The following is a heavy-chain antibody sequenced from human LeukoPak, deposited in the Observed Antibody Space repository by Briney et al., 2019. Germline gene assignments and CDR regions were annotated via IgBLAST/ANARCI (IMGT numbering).Heavy chain of an antibody. J-gene: IGHJ4*02. D-gene: IGHD2-15*01. CDR2: ISGSGGST. CDR3: AKIPIVVVVAATQIKDY. V-gene: IGHV3-23*01. Sequence: PGGSLRLSCAASGFTFSSYAMSWVRQAPGKGLEWVSAISGSGGSTYYADSVKGRFTISRDNSKNTLYLQMNSLRAEDTAVYYCAKIPIVVVVAATQIKDYWGQGTLVTVSS. CDR1: GFTFSSYA.